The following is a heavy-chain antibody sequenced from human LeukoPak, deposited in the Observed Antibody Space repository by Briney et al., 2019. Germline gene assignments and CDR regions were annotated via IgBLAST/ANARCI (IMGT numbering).Heavy chain of an antibody. J-gene: IGHJ6*02. CDR2: TYYRSKWYN. CDR1: GDSVSSNSAA. Sequence: SQTLSLTCAISGDSVSSNSAAWNWIRQSPSRGLEWLGRTYYRSKWYNDYAVSVKSRITINPDTSKNEFSLQLNSVTPEDTAEYCCARDRTRVPAALAYYYFGMDVRGQGTTVTVSS. D-gene: IGHD2-2*01. V-gene: IGHV6-1*01. CDR3: ARDRTRVPAALAYYYFGMDV.